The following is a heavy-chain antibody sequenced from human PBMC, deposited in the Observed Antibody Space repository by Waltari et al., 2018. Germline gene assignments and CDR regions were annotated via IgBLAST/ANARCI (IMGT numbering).Heavy chain of an antibody. D-gene: IGHD2-2*01. V-gene: IGHV1-18*01. CDR3: ARRLTQYQPQKDPGYYYYMDV. J-gene: IGHJ6*03. CDR2: ISAYNGNT. Sequence: QVQLVQSGAEVKKPGASVKVSCKASGYTFTSYGISWVRQAPGQGLEWMGWISAYNGNTNYAQKLQGRVTMTTDTSTSTAYMELRSLRSDDTAVYYCARRLTQYQPQKDPGYYYYMDVWGKGTTVTVSS. CDR1: GYTFTSYG.